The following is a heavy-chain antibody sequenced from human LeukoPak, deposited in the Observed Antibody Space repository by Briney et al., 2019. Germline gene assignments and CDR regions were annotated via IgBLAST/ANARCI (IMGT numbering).Heavy chain of an antibody. CDR1: GYTLIELS. V-gene: IGHV1-24*01. D-gene: IGHD6-6*01. J-gene: IGHJ4*02. CDR3: ATHYSSSPPYFDY. Sequence: ASVKVSCKVSGYTLIELSMHWVRQARGKGLEWMGGFDPEDGETIYAQKFQGRVTMTEDTSTDTAYMELSSLRSEDTAVYYCATHYSSSPPYFDYWGQGTLVTVSS. CDR2: FDPEDGET.